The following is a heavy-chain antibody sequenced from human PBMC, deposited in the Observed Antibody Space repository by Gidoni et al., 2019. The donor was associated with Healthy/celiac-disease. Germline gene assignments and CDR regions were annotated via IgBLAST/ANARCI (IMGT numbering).Heavy chain of an antibody. CDR3: ARSPGDYEVGFDP. CDR2: INPNSGGT. J-gene: IGHJ5*02. Sequence: QVQLVQSGAEVKKPGASVKVSCTASRYTFTGYYMHWVRQAPGQGLEWMGWINPNSGGTNYAQKFQGRVTMTRDTSISTAYMELSRLRSDDTAVYYCARSPGDYEVGFDPWGQGTLVTVSS. CDR1: RYTFTGYY. V-gene: IGHV1-2*02. D-gene: IGHD4-17*01.